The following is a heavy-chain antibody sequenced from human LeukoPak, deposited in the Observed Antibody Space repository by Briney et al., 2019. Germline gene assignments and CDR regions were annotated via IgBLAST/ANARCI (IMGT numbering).Heavy chain of an antibody. V-gene: IGHV3-23*01. CDR2: ISPSGDIT. CDR3: ARDNFFPPRGHLTTRPDAFDI. Sequence: HAGGSLRLSCAASGFIFSSHGMNWVRQAPGKGLEWVSGISPSGDITYYADSVKGRFTISRDNSKNTVYLQMNSLRAEDTAVYYCARDNFFPPRGHLTTRPDAFDIWGQGTMVTVSS. CDR1: GFIFSSHG. J-gene: IGHJ3*02. D-gene: IGHD1-14*01.